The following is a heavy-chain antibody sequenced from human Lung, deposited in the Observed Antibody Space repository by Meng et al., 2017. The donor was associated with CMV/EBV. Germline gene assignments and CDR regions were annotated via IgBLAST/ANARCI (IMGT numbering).Heavy chain of an antibody. J-gene: IGHJ4*02. Sequence: VQLPEAGHELVKPSGTRSLTWAVSGGSIRSSNWWSWVRQPPGKGLEWIGEIYHSGSTNYNPSLKSRVTISVDKSKNQFSLKLSSVTAADTAVYYCASFPPPGKQWLVTDYWGQGTLVTVSS. CDR3: ASFPPPGKQWLVTDY. D-gene: IGHD6-19*01. CDR2: IYHSGST. CDR1: GGSIRSSNW. V-gene: IGHV4-4*02.